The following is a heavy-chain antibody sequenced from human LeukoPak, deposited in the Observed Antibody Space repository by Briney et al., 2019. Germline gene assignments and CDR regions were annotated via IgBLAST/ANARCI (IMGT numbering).Heavy chain of an antibody. D-gene: IGHD6-25*01. CDR1: GFTFSSYA. CDR3: ARDQVPGGYSSGQDY. CDR2: ISSSSSYI. V-gene: IGHV3-21*01. J-gene: IGHJ4*02. Sequence: GGSLRLSCAASGFTFSSYAMHWVRQAPGKGLEWVSSISSSSSYIYYADSVKGRFTISRDNAKNSLYLQMNSLRAEDTAVYYCARDQVPGGYSSGQDYWGQGTLVTVSS.